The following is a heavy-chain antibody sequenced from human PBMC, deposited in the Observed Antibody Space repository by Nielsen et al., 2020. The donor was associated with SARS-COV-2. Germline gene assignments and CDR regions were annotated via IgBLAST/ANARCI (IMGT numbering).Heavy chain of an antibody. J-gene: IGHJ4*02. Sequence: SETLSLTCTVSGGSISSGGYYWSWIRQHPGKGLEWIGYIYYSGSTYYNPSLKSRVTISVDTSKNQFSLKLSSVTAADTAVYYCARNAPRRYYFDYWGQGTLVTVSS. D-gene: IGHD2-2*01. V-gene: IGHV4-31*03. CDR1: GGSISSGGYY. CDR2: IYYSGST. CDR3: ARNAPRRYYFDY.